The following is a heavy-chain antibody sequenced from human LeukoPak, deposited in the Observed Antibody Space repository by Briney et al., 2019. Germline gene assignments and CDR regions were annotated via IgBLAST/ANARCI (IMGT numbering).Heavy chain of an antibody. Sequence: SVKVSCKASGGTFSSYAISWVRQAPGQGLEWMGRIIPILGTANYAQKFQGRVTITTDESTSTAYMELSSLRSEDTAVYYCARGVGEIAAAMSYYYYMDVWGKGTTVTVSS. CDR3: ARGVGEIAAAMSYYYYMDV. CDR1: GGTFSSYA. V-gene: IGHV1-69*11. J-gene: IGHJ6*03. CDR2: IIPILGTA. D-gene: IGHD6-13*01.